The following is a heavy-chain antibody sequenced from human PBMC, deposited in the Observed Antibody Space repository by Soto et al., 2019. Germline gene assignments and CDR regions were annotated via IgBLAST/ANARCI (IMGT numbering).Heavy chain of an antibody. Sequence: QVQSVESGGGVVQPGRSLRLSCAASEFTFSNYGMHWVRQAPGKGLEWMAVILNDGSNRYHADSVKDRFTISRDNSKNTLYLQMNSLRAEDTAVYYCARDDEYSGNGMDVWGQGTTVTVS. V-gene: IGHV3-33*01. CDR2: ILNDGSNR. CDR1: EFTFSNYG. D-gene: IGHD3-10*01. J-gene: IGHJ6*02. CDR3: ARDDEYSGNGMDV.